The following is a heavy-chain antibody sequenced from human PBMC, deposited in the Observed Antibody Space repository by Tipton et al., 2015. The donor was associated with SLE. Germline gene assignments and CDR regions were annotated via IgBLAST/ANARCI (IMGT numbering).Heavy chain of an antibody. V-gene: IGHV3-33*01. J-gene: IGHJ6*03. CDR3: ARGQFLEWSPYYYMDV. Sequence: SLRLSCAASGFTFSSYGMHWVRQAPGKGLEWVAVIWYDGSNKYYADSVKGRFTISRDNSKNTLYLQMNSLRAEDTAVYYCARGQFLEWSPYYYMDVWGKGTTVTVSS. D-gene: IGHD3-3*01. CDR1: GFTFSSYG. CDR2: IWYDGSNK.